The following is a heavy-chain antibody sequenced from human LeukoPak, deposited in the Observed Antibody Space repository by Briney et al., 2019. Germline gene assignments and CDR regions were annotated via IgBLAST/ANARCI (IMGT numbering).Heavy chain of an antibody. CDR1: GGSISSSSYY. CDR2: IYYSGST. CDR3: ARTYSSGWYNWFDP. J-gene: IGHJ5*02. Sequence: SETLSLTCSVSGGSISSSSYYWGWIRQPPGKGLERIGNIYYSGSTYYNPSLKSRVAISEDTSKNQFSLKLSSVTAADTAVYYCARTYSSGWYNWFDPWGQGTLVTVSS. V-gene: IGHV4-39*01. D-gene: IGHD6-19*01.